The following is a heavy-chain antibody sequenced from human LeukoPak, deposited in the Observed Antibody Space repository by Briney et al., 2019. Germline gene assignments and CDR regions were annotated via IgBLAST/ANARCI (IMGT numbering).Heavy chain of an antibody. CDR2: ISSNGVNT. CDR3: VKGPPCGGDCYSYYFDC. J-gene: IGHJ4*02. D-gene: IGHD2-21*02. Sequence: PGGSLRLSCSASGFTFSNYAIHWVRQAPGKGLEYVSAISSNGVNTYYADSVKGRFTISRDNSQNTLYLQMSSLRAEDTAVYYCVKGPPCGGDCYSYYFDCWGQGTLVTVSS. V-gene: IGHV3-64D*06. CDR1: GFTFSNYA.